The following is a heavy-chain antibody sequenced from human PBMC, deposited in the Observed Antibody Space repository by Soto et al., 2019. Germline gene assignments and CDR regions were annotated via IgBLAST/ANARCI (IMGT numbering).Heavy chain of an antibody. Sequence: QVRLVQSGAEVRKPGASVKVSCKASGYTFTDVYMYWVRQAPRQGLEWMGWINPNSGDTKYAPKVQGWVTMTRDTSISTAYMELRRLKSDDTAVYYCARVDYGDYDAYFDYWGQGTLVTVSS. CDR2: INPNSGDT. CDR1: GYTFTDVY. CDR3: ARVDYGDYDAYFDY. J-gene: IGHJ4*02. V-gene: IGHV1-2*04. D-gene: IGHD4-17*01.